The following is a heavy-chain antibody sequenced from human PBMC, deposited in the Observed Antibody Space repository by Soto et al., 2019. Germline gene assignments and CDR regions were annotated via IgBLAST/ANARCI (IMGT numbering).Heavy chain of an antibody. CDR3: AILPDGSGSSPPGFDY. CDR1: GGTFSSYA. J-gene: IGHJ4*02. Sequence: QVQLVQSGAEVKKPGSSVKVFCKASGGTFSSYAISWVRQAPGQGLEWMGGIIPIFGTANYAQKFQGRVTITADESTSTAYMELSSLRSEDTAVYYCAILPDGSGSSPPGFDYWGQGTLVTVSS. D-gene: IGHD3-10*01. V-gene: IGHV1-69*01. CDR2: IIPIFGTA.